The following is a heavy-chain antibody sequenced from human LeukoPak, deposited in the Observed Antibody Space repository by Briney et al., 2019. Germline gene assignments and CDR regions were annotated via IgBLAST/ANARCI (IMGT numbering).Heavy chain of an antibody. D-gene: IGHD6-19*01. J-gene: IGHJ1*01. Sequence: SVKVPCKASGGTFSSYAISWVRQAPGQGLEWMGGIIPIFGTANYAQKFQGRVTITADESTSTAYMELSSLRSEDTAVYYCARVKYSSGWYSQYFQHWGQGTLVTVSS. CDR3: ARVKYSSGWYSQYFQH. V-gene: IGHV1-69*13. CDR1: GGTFSSYA. CDR2: IIPIFGTA.